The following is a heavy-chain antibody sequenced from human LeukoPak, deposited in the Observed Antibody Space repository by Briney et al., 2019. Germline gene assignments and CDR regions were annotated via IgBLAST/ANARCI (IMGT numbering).Heavy chain of an antibody. CDR1: GFTFNNHP. D-gene: IGHD3-22*01. V-gene: IGHV3-64*02. CDR3: ARADHDSGAYYADF. Sequence: GGSRRLSCAASGFTFNNHPMHWFRKAPGKGLEYVSAISSDGGSPYYADSVKGRFTISRDNSKNTLYLQMGSLRDEDTAVYYCARADHDSGAYYADFWGQGTLVTVSS. J-gene: IGHJ4*02. CDR2: ISSDGGSP.